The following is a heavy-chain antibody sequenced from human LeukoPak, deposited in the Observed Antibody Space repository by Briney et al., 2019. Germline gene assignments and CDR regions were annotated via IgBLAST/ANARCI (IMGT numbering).Heavy chain of an antibody. Sequence: SQTLSLTCAISGDSVSSKSAAWNWIRQSPSSGLEWLGRTYYRSKWYNDYAVSVQGRITINPDTSKNQFSLQLSSVIPEDTAVYYCARVAEYSRGWLDFWGQGSLVIVS. CDR3: ARVAEYSRGWLDF. D-gene: IGHD6-19*01. V-gene: IGHV6-1*01. CDR1: GDSVSSKSAA. J-gene: IGHJ4*02. CDR2: TYYRSKWYN.